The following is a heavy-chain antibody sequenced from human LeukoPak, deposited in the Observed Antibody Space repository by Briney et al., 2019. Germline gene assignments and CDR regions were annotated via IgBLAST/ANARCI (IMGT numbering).Heavy chain of an antibody. Sequence: SETLSLTCAVYGGSFSGYYWSWIRQPPGKGLEWIGEINHSGSTNYNPSLKSRVTISVDTSKNQFSLKLSSVTAADTAVYYCARLPLRVAYYYYYYMDVWGKGTTVTVSS. V-gene: IGHV4-34*01. J-gene: IGHJ6*03. CDR2: INHSGST. CDR1: GGSFSGYY. D-gene: IGHD2-15*01. CDR3: ARLPLRVAYYYYYYMDV.